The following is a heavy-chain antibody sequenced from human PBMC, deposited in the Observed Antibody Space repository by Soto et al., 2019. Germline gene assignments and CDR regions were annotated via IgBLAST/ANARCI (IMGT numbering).Heavy chain of an antibody. CDR1: GYSFTSYW. D-gene: IGHD1-26*01. J-gene: IGHJ6*02. Sequence: GESLKISCKGSGYSFTSYWIGWVRQMPGKGLEWMGIIYPGDSDTRYSPSFQGQVTISADKSISTAYLQWSSLKASDTAMYYCARHIYSGSYFYYYYGMDVWGQGTTVTVS. V-gene: IGHV5-51*01. CDR3: ARHIYSGSYFYYYYGMDV. CDR2: IYPGDSDT.